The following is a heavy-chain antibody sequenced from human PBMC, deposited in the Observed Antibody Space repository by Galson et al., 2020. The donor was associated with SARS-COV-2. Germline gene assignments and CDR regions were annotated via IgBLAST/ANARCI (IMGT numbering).Heavy chain of an antibody. V-gene: IGHV1-18*01. Sequence: ASVKVSCKASGYTFSSNGISWMRQAPGQGLEWMGWNANYAQKFQGRVTMTTDPSTTTAYMELRGLRSDDTAVYYCARFSYRSGYPSFDYWGHGTLVTVSS. J-gene: IGHJ4*01. CDR3: ARFSYRSGYPSFDY. CDR1: GYTFSSNG. D-gene: IGHD3-22*01.